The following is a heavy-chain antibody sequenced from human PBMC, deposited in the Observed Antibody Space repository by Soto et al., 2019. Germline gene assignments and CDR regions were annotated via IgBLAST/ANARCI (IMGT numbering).Heavy chain of an antibody. J-gene: IGHJ5*02. CDR2: INAGNDNT. D-gene: IGHD3-22*01. V-gene: IGHV1-3*01. CDR3: ARGVGGIYYDFNWFDP. Sequence: GASVKVSCKASGYTFTRYAMHWVRQAPGQRLEWMGWINAGNDNTKYSQKYQGRVTITRDTSASTAYMELSSLRSEDTAVYYCARGVGGIYYDFNWFDPCGQGPLVTVSS. CDR1: GYTFTRYA.